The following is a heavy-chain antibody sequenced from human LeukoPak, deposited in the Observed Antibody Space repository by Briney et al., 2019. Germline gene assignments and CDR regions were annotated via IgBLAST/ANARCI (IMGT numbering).Heavy chain of an antibody. Sequence: GGSLRLSCAASGFTFSSYEMNWVRQAPGKGLEWVSYISSSGSTIYYADSVKGRFTISRDNSKNTLYLQMNSLRAEDTAVYYCAKGEGDRSGYYHDTFDIWGQGTMVTVSS. CDR2: ISSSGSTI. J-gene: IGHJ3*02. D-gene: IGHD3-22*01. CDR3: AKGEGDRSGYYHDTFDI. CDR1: GFTFSSYE. V-gene: IGHV3-48*03.